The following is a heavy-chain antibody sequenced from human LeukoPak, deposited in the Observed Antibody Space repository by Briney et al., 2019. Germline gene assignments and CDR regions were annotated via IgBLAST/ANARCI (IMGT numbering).Heavy chain of an antibody. CDR3: ARDLGYTGSGYYDY. CDR1: GFTFSSYA. CDR2: ISYDGSNK. V-gene: IGHV3-30*04. D-gene: IGHD6-13*01. Sequence: PGRSLRLSCAASGFTFSSYAMHWVRQAPGKGLEWVALISYDGSNKYYADSVKGRFTISRDNSKNTLFLQMNSLRAEDTAMYYCARDLGYTGSGYYDYWGQGTLVTVSS. J-gene: IGHJ4*02.